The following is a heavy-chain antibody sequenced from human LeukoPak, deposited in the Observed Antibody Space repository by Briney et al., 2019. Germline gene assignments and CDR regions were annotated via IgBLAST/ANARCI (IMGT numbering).Heavy chain of an antibody. D-gene: IGHD3-9*01. CDR1: GFTFSDYY. Sequence: GSLRLSCAASGFTFSDYYMSWIRQPPGKGLEWIGEINHSGSTNYNPSLKSRVTISVDTSKNQFSLKLSSVTAADTAVYYCARRRRAYFDWLLSYFDYWGQGTLVTVSS. CDR2: INHSGST. J-gene: IGHJ4*02. V-gene: IGHV4-34*01. CDR3: ARRRRAYFDWLLSYFDY.